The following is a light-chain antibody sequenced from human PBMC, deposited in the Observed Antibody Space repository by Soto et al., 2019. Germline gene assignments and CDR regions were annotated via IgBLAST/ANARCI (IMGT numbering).Light chain of an antibody. Sequence: QSALTQPASVSGSPGQSITISCTGTSSEVGGYNYVSWYQQHPGKAPKLMIYDVSNRPSGVSNRFSGSKSGNTASLTISGLQAEDEADYYCSSYTSIPVVFGGGTQLTVL. CDR1: SSEVGGYNY. CDR3: SSYTSIPVV. V-gene: IGLV2-14*01. CDR2: DVS. J-gene: IGLJ2*01.